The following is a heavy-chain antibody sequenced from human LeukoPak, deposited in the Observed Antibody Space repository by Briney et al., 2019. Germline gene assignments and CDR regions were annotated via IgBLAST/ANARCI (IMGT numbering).Heavy chain of an antibody. CDR1: GGSVSSGSYY. D-gene: IGHD3-16*01. CDR3: ARDAWGHDS. V-gene: IGHV4-61*01. J-gene: IGHJ4*02. Sequence: PSETLSLTCTVSGGSVSSGSYYWSWIRQPPGKGLEWIGYIYYSGSTYYNPSLKSRVTISIDTSKNQFSLKLSSVTAADTAVYYCARDAWGHDSWGQGTLVTVSS. CDR2: IYYSGST.